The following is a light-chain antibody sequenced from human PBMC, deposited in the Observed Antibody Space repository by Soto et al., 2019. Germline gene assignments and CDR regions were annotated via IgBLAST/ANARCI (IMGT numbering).Light chain of an antibody. CDR3: QQYYSTLALT. Sequence: DIVMTQSPDSLAVSLGERATINCKSSQSVLYSSNNKNYLAWYQQKPGQPPKLLIYWASTRESGVPDRFSGSGSGTDFTLTINRLQAEDAAVYYCQQYYSTLALTFGGGTKVEIK. V-gene: IGKV4-1*01. CDR1: QSVLYSSNNKNY. J-gene: IGKJ4*01. CDR2: WAS.